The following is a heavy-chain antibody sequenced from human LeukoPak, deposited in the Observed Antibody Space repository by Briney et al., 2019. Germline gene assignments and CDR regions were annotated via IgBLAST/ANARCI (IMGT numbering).Heavy chain of an antibody. D-gene: IGHD6-13*01. J-gene: IGHJ3*02. Sequence: GGSLRLSCAASGFAFNTYAMHWVRQAPGQGLEWVALIWHDGSHKFYSNSVRGQFTISRDNSKNTVSLQMNNLRPEDTAVYYCARDLYSSWYGAFDIWGQGTMVTVSS. CDR2: IWHDGSHK. CDR3: ARDLYSSWYGAFDI. V-gene: IGHV3-33*01. CDR1: GFAFNTYA.